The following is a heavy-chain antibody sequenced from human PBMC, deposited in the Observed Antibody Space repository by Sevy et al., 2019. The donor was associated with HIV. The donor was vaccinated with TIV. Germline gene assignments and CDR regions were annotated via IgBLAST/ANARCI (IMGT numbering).Heavy chain of an antibody. Sequence: GGSLRLSCAASGFTFSNSWMYWVRQAPGKGLVWVSRINTDESIRIYADSVKGRFTISRDNAKNTLYLEMNSLRVEDRAVYSRARTTIRGQGTLVTVSS. CDR2: INTDESIR. J-gene: IGHJ4*02. CDR1: GFTFSNSW. V-gene: IGHV3-74*01. D-gene: IGHD3-10*01. CDR3: ARTTI.